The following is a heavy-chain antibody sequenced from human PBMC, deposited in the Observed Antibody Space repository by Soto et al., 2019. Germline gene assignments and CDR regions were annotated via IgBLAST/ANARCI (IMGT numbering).Heavy chain of an antibody. D-gene: IGHD1-1*01. CDR2: ISAYNGNT. CDR1: GYTFTSYG. Sequence: GASVKVSCKASGYTFTSYGISWVRQAPGQGLEWMGWISAYNGNTSYAQKLQGRVTMTTDTSTSTAYMELRSLRSDDTAVYYCARDLLGPNAPNVGTTIYYYYYGMDVWGQGTTVTVSS. J-gene: IGHJ6*02. V-gene: IGHV1-18*01. CDR3: ARDLLGPNAPNVGTTIYYYYYGMDV.